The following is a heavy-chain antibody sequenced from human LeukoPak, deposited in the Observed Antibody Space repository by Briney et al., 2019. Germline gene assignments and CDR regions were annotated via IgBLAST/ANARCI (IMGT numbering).Heavy chain of an antibody. CDR1: GFTFSSYA. CDR3: ARWGYSSSNNLSA. CDR2: ISYDGSNK. D-gene: IGHD6-13*01. V-gene: IGHV3-30-3*01. J-gene: IGHJ5*02. Sequence: PGRSLRLSCAASGFTFSSYAMHWVRQAPGKGLEWVAVISYDGSNKYYADSVKGRLTISRDNSKNTLYLQMNSLRAEDTAVYYCARWGYSSSNNLSAWGQGTLVTVSS.